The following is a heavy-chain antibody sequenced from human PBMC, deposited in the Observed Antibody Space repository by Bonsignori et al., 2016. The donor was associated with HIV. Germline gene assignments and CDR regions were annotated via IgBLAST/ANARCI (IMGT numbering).Heavy chain of an antibody. CDR2: IKSETDGGTT. J-gene: IGHJ6*02. V-gene: IGHV3-15*01. CDR3: TTDQVGFGMDV. Sequence: EVRLVESGGGLIKPGESLRLSCAASGFSFSITWMSWVRQAPGKGLEWVGRIKSETDGGTTEYAAHVKGRFTISRDNSKDMLFLQMNSLKTEDSAVYYCTTDQVGFGMDVWGRGPRSS. D-gene: IGHD1-26*01. CDR1: GFSFSITW.